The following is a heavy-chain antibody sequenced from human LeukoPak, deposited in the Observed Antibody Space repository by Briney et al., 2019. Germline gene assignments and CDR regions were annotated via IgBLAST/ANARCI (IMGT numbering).Heavy chain of an antibody. CDR3: AREGGFGELLSWYYGMDV. CDR2: IYTSGST. D-gene: IGHD3-10*01. Sequence: SETLSLTRTVSGGSISSYYWSWIRQPAGKGREWIGRIYTSGSTNYNPSLKSRVTMSVDTSKNQFSLKLSSVTAADTAVYYCAREGGFGELLSWYYGMDVWGQGTTVTVSS. CDR1: GGSISSYY. V-gene: IGHV4-4*07. J-gene: IGHJ6*02.